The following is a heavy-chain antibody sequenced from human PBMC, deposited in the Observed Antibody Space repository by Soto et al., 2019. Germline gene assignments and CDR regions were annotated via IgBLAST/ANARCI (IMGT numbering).Heavy chain of an antibody. J-gene: IGHJ4*02. Sequence: PGVSLRLSFAASGFTFSSYGMHRVRQAPGKGLERLAVISYDGSNKYYADSVKGRFTISRDNSKSTLCRQMNSRRAEDTAVYYCAISFIAAAGKEGYFDYWGQGTMVTVSS. CDR3: AISFIAAAGKEGYFDY. D-gene: IGHD6-13*01. V-gene: IGHV3-30*03. CDR1: GFTFSSYG. CDR2: ISYDGSNK.